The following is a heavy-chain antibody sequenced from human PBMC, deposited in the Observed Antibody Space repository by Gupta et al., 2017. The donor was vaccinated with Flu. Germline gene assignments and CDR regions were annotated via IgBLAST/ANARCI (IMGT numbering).Heavy chain of an antibody. CDR1: YW. Sequence: YWMHWIRQAPGKGRLWVANIQRDGDGTSYADSVRGRFTISRDNARNTLYLQMESMTAEDTAVYYCVRGGGGKTIYYMDVGGKGTTVTVSS. D-gene: IGHD2-21*01. CDR3: VRGGGGKTIYYMDV. J-gene: IGHJ6*03. V-gene: IGHV3-74*01. CDR2: IQRDGDGT.